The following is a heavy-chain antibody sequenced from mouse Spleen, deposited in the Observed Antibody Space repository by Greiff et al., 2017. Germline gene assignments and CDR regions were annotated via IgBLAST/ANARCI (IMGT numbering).Heavy chain of an antibody. CDR1: GYTFTSYG. CDR3: ARWREDWGDY. V-gene: IGHV1-81*01. D-gene: IGHD4-1*01. J-gene: IGHJ2*01. Sequence: QVQLQQSGAELARPGASVKLSCKASGYTFTSYGISWVKQRTGQGLEWIGEIYPRSGNTYYNEKFKGKATLTADKSSSTAYMELRSLTSEDSAVYFCARWREDWGDYWGQGTTLTVSS. CDR2: IYPRSGNT.